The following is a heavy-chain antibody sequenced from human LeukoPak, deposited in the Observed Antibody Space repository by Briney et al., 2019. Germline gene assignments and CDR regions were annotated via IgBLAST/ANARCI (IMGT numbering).Heavy chain of an antibody. CDR2: INPDSGGT. Sequence: ASVKVSCKASGYTFTGYFIHWVRQAPGQGLEWMGWINPDSGGTNYAQKFQGRVTMTRDTSISTAYMELSRLTSDDSAVYYCARGARGSHTPTGAFDIWGQGTMVTVSS. V-gene: IGHV1-2*02. CDR3: ARGARGSHTPTGAFDI. J-gene: IGHJ3*02. CDR1: GYTFTGYF. D-gene: IGHD3-16*01.